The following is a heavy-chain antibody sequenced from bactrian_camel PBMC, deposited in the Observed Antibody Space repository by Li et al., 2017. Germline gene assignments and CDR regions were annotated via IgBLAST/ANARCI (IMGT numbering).Heavy chain of an antibody. Sequence: QVQLVESGGGSVQAGGSLRLSCAVSVSSANDYCLGWFRQASGKEREGVARIATGSGNTYYADSVKGRFTISQDNAKNTVYLRLNNLKTEDTAMYYCGRGLGYEYREWGQGTQVTVS. D-gene: IGHD3*01. J-gene: IGHJ4*01. CDR3: GRGLGYEYRE. CDR2: IATGSGNT. CDR1: VSSANDYC. V-gene: IGHV3S63*01.